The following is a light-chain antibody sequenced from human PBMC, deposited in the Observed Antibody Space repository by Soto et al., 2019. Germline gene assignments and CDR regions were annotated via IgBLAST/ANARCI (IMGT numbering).Light chain of an antibody. CDR3: QQSFSSPRT. V-gene: IGKV1-39*01. Sequence: DILMTQTPPSLSASVGDRVTLTCRASQSISSFLAWYQQKPGKAPRLLIYATSTLQSGVPSRFSGSGSGTDFTLTISSLQPEDFATYYCQQSFSSPRTFGPGTKVDIK. CDR1: QSISSF. J-gene: IGKJ3*01. CDR2: ATS.